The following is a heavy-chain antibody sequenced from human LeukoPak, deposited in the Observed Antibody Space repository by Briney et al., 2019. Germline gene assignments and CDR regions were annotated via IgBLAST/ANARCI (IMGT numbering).Heavy chain of an antibody. J-gene: IGHJ6*02. CDR3: AIQNYYYYGMDV. V-gene: IGHV3-23*01. Sequence: GGSLRLSCAASGFTFSSSAMSWVRQAPGKGLEWVSAISNNGGYTYYADSVQGRFTISRDNSKNTLYLQMNSLRAEDTAVYYCAIQNYYYYGMDVWGQGTTVTVSS. CDR2: ISNNGGYT. CDR1: GFTFSSSA.